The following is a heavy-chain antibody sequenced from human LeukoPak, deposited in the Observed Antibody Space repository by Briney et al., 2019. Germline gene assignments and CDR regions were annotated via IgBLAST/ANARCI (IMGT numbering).Heavy chain of an antibody. CDR3: AKSVGVMGFDY. CDR2: ISGSGGGT. D-gene: IGHD3-16*01. V-gene: IGHV3-23*01. Sequence: GGSLRLSCAASGFTFSSYAMHWVRQAPGKGLEWVSLISGSGGGTYYAASVKGRFTISRDNSKNTLYLQMNSLRAEDTAVYYCAKSVGVMGFDYWGQGTLVIVSS. CDR1: GFTFSSYA. J-gene: IGHJ4*02.